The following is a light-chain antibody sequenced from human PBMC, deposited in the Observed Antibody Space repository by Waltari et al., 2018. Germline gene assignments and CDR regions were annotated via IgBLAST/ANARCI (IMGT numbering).Light chain of an antibody. Sequence: EVVMTQSPAARSVSPGERVTLSCKASQNIDNNLAWYQQKPGQSPRLLIYGASTRATGVPARFSGSGSGTEFTLTISSLQSEDCAVFYCQQYNRWPPLTFGGGTKVEIK. V-gene: IGKV3-15*01. J-gene: IGKJ4*01. CDR3: QQYNRWPPLT. CDR1: QNIDNN. CDR2: GAS.